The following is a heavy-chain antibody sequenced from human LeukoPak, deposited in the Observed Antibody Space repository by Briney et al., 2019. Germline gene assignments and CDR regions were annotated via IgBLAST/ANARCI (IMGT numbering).Heavy chain of an antibody. CDR1: GVSISDGRYY. D-gene: IGHD2-2*01. CDR2: KYYSGSA. CDR3: ATPYCSGISCLDVFNV. Sequence: SETLSLTCNVSGVSISDGRYYWAWLRQRPGKGLEWLGYKYYSGSAKYNPSLKSRLTISIDTPENQFSLHLTPVTAADTAIYYCATPYCSGISCLDVFNVWGQGTLVSVSS. V-gene: IGHV4-31*03. J-gene: IGHJ3*01.